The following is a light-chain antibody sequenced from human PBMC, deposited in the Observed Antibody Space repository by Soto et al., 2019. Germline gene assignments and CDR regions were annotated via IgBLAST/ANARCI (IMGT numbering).Light chain of an antibody. CDR2: SNN. J-gene: IGLJ3*02. V-gene: IGLV1-47*01. Sequence: QSVLTQPPSASGTPGQRVAISCSGSSSNIGSNSVQWYRQLPGTAPKLLMDSNNQRPSGVPDRFSGSRSGSSASLAISGLRSADEADYYCAAWYGSVSGWVFGGGTKVTVL. CDR3: AAWYGSVSGWV. CDR1: SSNIGSNS.